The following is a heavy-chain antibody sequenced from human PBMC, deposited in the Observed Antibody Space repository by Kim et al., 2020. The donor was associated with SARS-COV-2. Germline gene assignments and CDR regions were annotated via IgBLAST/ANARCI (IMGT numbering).Heavy chain of an antibody. CDR2: ISGSGGST. CDR3: AKDDYGGVGWLGVIAAAVNFQH. V-gene: IGHV3-23*01. Sequence: GGSLRLSCAASGFTFSSYAMSWVRQAPGKGLEWVSAISGSGGSTYYADSVKGRFTISRDNSKNTLYLQMNSLRAEDTAVYYCAKDDYGGVGWLGVIAAAVNFQHWGQGTLVTVSS. J-gene: IGHJ1*01. CDR1: GFTFSSYA. D-gene: IGHD6-13*01.